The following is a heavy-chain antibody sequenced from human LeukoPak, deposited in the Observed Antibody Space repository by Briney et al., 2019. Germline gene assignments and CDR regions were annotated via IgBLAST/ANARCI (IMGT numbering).Heavy chain of an antibody. J-gene: IGHJ4*02. Sequence: GGSLRLSCAASVFAFSNYDMLWVRQATGKGLECVSAINTAADTYYPDSVKGRFTISRENAKSSLYLQMNSLRVGDTAVYYCVSAPPGTGWLIDHWGQGTLVAVSS. V-gene: IGHV3-13*04. D-gene: IGHD6-19*01. CDR2: INTAADT. CDR1: VFAFSNYD. CDR3: VSAPPGTGWLIDH.